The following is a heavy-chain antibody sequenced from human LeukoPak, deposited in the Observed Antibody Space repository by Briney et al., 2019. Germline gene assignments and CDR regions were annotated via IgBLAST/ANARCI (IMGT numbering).Heavy chain of an antibody. Sequence: SETLSFICIVSGGSITSYYWSWIRQPPGKGLEWIGRIYTSGTTKYNPSLKSRVTISVDTSKYQFSLKLSSVTAADTAVYYCARDSLYAEGYWGQGTLVTVSS. CDR2: IYTSGTT. CDR3: ARDSLYAEGY. J-gene: IGHJ4*02. CDR1: GGSITSYY. D-gene: IGHD2-2*01. V-gene: IGHV4-4*08.